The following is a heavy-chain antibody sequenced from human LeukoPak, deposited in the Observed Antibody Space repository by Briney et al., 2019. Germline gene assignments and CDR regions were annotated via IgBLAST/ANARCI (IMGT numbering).Heavy chain of an antibody. V-gene: IGHV3-23*01. CDR1: GFTFSNNA. CDR3: AKDFGSSGWIVGHDAFDI. D-gene: IGHD6-19*01. Sequence: GGSLRLSCAASGFTFSNNAMNWVRQAPGKGLEWVSSISASGHSTYFAPSVKGRFTISRDNSKNTLYLQMSSLRAEDTAVYYCAKDFGSSGWIVGHDAFDIWGQGTMVTVSS. CDR2: ISASGHST. J-gene: IGHJ3*02.